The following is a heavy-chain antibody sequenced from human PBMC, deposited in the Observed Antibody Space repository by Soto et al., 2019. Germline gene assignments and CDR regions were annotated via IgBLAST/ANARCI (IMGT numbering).Heavy chain of an antibody. CDR2: IIPLFNVA. Sequence: QVQLVQSGPEVKKPGSSVKVSCEASGGTFSNFAVNWVRQAPGQGLEWVGGIIPLFNVAKYAQKFEGRVTIVADGSTCTAYIDLSSLRSDDTAVYYCAASGMDVLGYDYKDTEGLDIWGQGTMVTVSS. D-gene: IGHD4-4*01. CDR1: GGTFSNFA. J-gene: IGHJ3*02. V-gene: IGHV1-69*01. CDR3: AASGMDVLGYDYKDTEGLDI.